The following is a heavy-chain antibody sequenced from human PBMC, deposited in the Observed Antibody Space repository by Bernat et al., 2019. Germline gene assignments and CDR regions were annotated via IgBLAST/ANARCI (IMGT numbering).Heavy chain of an antibody. D-gene: IGHD5-12*01. CDR3: GRNWLPDY. CDR1: GDSISRSSYY. J-gene: IGHJ4*02. Sequence: QLQLQESGPGLVKPSETLSLTCTVSGDSISRSSYYWDWIRQPPGKGLEWIGNIYYSGSTYYNPSFKSRVTISEDTSKNQFSLKLTSVTAADTAVYYCGRNWLPDYWGQGTLVTVSS. CDR2: IYYSGST. V-gene: IGHV4-39*01.